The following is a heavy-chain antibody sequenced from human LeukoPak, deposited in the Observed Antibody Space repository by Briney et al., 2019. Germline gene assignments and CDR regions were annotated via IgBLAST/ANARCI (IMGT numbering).Heavy chain of an antibody. D-gene: IGHD5-12*01. CDR2: ISDSSDTT. J-gene: IGHJ4*02. CDR1: GFTFSDYY. V-gene: IGHV3-23*01. Sequence: PGGSLRLSCAASGFTFSDYYMTWVRQAPGKGLEWVSSISDSSDTTYYAGSVRGRFTMSRDNSMNILYLQLNSLRAEDTAVYFCVKGGVASIKDYWGQGTLVTAS. CDR3: VKGGVASIKDY.